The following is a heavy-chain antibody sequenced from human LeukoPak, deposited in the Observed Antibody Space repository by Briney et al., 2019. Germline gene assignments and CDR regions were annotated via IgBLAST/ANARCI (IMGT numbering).Heavy chain of an antibody. CDR3: AKNRIAALDYYYGMDV. D-gene: IGHD6-6*01. CDR1: GGTFSSYA. CDR2: IIPIFGTA. Sequence: ASVKVSCKASGGTFSSYAISWVRQAPGQGLEWMGGIIPIFGTANYAQKFQGRVTITADESTSTAYMELSSLRSEDTAVYYCAKNRIAALDYYYGMDVWGQGTTVTVSS. J-gene: IGHJ6*02. V-gene: IGHV1-69*01.